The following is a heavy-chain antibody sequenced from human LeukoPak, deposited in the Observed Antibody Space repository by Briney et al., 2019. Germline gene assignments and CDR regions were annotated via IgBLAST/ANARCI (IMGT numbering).Heavy chain of an antibody. CDR3: ARKGGSGGASSYYFDY. J-gene: IGHJ4*02. D-gene: IGHD1-26*01. Sequence: PSETLSLTCTVSGGSISSSSYYWGWIRQPPGKGLEWIGSTYYSGSTYYNPSLKSRVTISVDTSKNQFSLKLSSVTAADTAVYYCARKGGSGGASSYYFDYWGQGTLVTVSS. CDR1: GGSISSSSYY. CDR2: TYYSGST. V-gene: IGHV4-39*01.